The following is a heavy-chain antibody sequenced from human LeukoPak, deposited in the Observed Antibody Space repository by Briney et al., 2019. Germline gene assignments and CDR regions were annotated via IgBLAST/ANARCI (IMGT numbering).Heavy chain of an antibody. CDR3: ASRKYSSSSPTFDY. Sequence: GGSLRLSCAASGFTFSSYAMPWVRQAPGKGLEWVAVISYDGSNKYYADSVKGRFTIPRDNSKNTLYLQMNSLRAEDTAVYYCASRKYSSSSPTFDYWGQGTLVTVSS. CDR2: ISYDGSNK. V-gene: IGHV3-30-3*01. D-gene: IGHD6-6*01. CDR1: GFTFSSYA. J-gene: IGHJ4*02.